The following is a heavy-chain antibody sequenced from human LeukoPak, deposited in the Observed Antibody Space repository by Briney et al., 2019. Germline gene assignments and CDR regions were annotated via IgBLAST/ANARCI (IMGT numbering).Heavy chain of an antibody. CDR2: ISYDGSNR. V-gene: IGHV3-30-3*01. D-gene: IGHD3-22*01. Sequence: RGSLRLSWASSVFTFSTYAMHWVRQAPGEGLEWVAVISYDGSNRFYPDSVKGRFTISRDTSKNTLYLQVNSLRADDTAVYYCAREYDSSGYPFDYWGQGTLVTVSS. CDR1: VFTFSTYA. CDR3: AREYDSSGYPFDY. J-gene: IGHJ4*02.